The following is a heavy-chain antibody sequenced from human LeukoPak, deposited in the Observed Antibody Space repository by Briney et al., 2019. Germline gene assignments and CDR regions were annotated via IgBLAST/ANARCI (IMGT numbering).Heavy chain of an antibody. Sequence: PSETLSLTCTVSGGSISSSSYYWGWIRQPPGKGLEWIGSIYYSGSTYYNPSLKSRVTISVDTSKNQFSLKLSSVTAADTAVYYCARDRASSSWYFSLFDFWGQGTLVTVSS. D-gene: IGHD6-13*01. CDR1: GGSISSSSYY. V-gene: IGHV4-39*07. J-gene: IGHJ4*02. CDR3: ARDRASSSWYFSLFDF. CDR2: IYYSGST.